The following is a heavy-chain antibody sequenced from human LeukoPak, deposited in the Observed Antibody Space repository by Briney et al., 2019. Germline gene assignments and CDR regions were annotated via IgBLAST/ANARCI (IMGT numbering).Heavy chain of an antibody. D-gene: IGHD6-13*01. CDR2: INHSGSP. J-gene: IGHJ4*02. Sequence: SETLSLTCAVYGGSFNGYFWSWIRQPPGKGLEWIGEINHSGSPNYNPSLKSRVTISVDTSKNQVSLKLSSVTAADTAVYYCARARAAAQTFDYWGQGTLVTVSS. CDR1: GGSFNGYF. CDR3: ARARAAAQTFDY. V-gene: IGHV4-34*01.